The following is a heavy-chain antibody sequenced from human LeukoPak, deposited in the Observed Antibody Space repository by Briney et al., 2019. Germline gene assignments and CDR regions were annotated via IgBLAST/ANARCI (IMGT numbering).Heavy chain of an antibody. Sequence: GGSLRLSCAASGFPFSSYSMNWVRQAPGKGPEWLSYISSSSGTIYYADSVKGRFTISRDNAKNSLNLQMNSLRDEDTAVYYCARAISYFEYWGQGTLVAVSS. V-gene: IGHV3-48*02. CDR2: ISSSSGTI. J-gene: IGHJ4*02. CDR1: GFPFSSYS. CDR3: ARAISYFEY. D-gene: IGHD3-10*01.